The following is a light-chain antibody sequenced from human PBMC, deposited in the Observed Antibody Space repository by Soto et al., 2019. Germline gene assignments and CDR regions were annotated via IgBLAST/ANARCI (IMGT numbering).Light chain of an antibody. V-gene: IGKV3D-20*01. CDR1: QSVSNNY. J-gene: IGKJ2*01. Sequence: EIVLTQSPATPSLSPGERATLSCGASQSVSNNYLAWYQQRPGLAPRLLIYDASSRATGIPDRFSGSGSGTDFTLTISRLEPEDFAVYFCQQYDSSPRAFGEGTKLEIK. CDR2: DAS. CDR3: QQYDSSPRA.